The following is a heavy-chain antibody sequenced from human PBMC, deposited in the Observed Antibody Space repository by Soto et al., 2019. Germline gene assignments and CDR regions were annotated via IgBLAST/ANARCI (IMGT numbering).Heavy chain of an antibody. V-gene: IGHV3-21*01. CDR3: AREYRYDYIWGSYRPPYYCMDV. Sequence: EVQLVESGGGLVKPGGSLRLSCAASGFTFSSYSMNWVRQAPGKGLEWVSSISSSFNYIYYADSVKGRFTISRDNAKNSLYLQMNSLRAEDTAVYYCAREYRYDYIWGSYRPPYYCMDVWGKGTTVTVSS. D-gene: IGHD3-16*02. CDR1: GFTFSSYS. CDR2: ISSSFNYI. J-gene: IGHJ6*03.